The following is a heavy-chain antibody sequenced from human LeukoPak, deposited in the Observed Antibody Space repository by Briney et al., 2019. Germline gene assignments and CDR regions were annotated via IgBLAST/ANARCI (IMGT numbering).Heavy chain of an antibody. CDR1: GFTFRSYA. CDR3: ARSPHGGNVFFDF. J-gene: IGHJ4*02. D-gene: IGHD4-23*01. Sequence: PGGSLRLSCAVSGFTFRSYAVSWVRQAPGKGLEWVSVISYNGDRTYYADSVKGRFTISRDNSKNTLYLQTTSLSAEDTAVYYCARSPHGGNVFFDFWGQGTLVTVSS. CDR2: ISYNGDRT. V-gene: IGHV3-23*01.